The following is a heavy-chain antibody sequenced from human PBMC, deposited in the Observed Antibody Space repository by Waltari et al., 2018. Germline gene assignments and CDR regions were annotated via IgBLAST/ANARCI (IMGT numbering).Heavy chain of an antibody. V-gene: IGHV4-4*02. CDR3: ARDRGRGLYLDS. Sequence: QLQLQESGPGLVRPSGTLSLTCTVSGVSMSSTYCWSWVRQPPGRGLEWIGQVRGDGKTNYNPSFASRVTVSLDTYNYQFSLTLTSATAADTAVYYCARDRGRGLYLDSWGPGTLVTVSP. CDR1: GVSMSSTYC. J-gene: IGHJ4*02. D-gene: IGHD2-15*01. CDR2: VRGDGKT.